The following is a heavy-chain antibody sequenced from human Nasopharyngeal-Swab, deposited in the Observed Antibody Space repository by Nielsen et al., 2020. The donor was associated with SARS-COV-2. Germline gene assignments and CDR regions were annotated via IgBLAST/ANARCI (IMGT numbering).Heavy chain of an antibody. CDR3: GIAVAGTYYYYYMDV. CDR1: GCTFSSYA. J-gene: IGHJ6*03. CDR2: IIPIFGTA. V-gene: IGHV1-69*13. Sequence: SVKVSCKASGCTFSSYAISWVRQAPGQGLEWMGGIIPIFGTANYARKFQGRVTITADESTSTAYMELSSLRSEDTAVYYCGIAVAGTYYYYYMDVWGKGTTVTVSS. D-gene: IGHD6-19*01.